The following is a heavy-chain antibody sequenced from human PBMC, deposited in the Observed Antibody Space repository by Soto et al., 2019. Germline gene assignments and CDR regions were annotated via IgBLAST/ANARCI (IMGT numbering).Heavy chain of an antibody. V-gene: IGHV3-23*01. Sequence: GGSLRLSCAASGFTFSSYAMSWVRQAPGKGLEWVSAISGSGGSTYYADSVKGRFTISRDNSKNTLYLQMNSLRAEDTAVYYCAKRPTVTPDHYYYYYMDVWGKGTTVTVSS. CDR1: GFTFSSYA. CDR3: AKRPTVTPDHYYYYYMDV. D-gene: IGHD4-17*01. J-gene: IGHJ6*03. CDR2: ISGSGGST.